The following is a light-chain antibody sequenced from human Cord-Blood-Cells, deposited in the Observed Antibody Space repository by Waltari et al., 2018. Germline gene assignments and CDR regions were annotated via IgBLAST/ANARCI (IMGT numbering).Light chain of an antibody. Sequence: EIVMTQSPATLSVSPGERATLSCRASQSVSSYLAWYQQKPGQAPRLLIYGASNRATGIPARFSGSGSGTDFTLTISSLQSEDFAVYYCQQYNNWPLTFGGGTKVDIK. CDR3: QQYNNWPLT. CDR2: GAS. V-gene: IGKV3-15*01. CDR1: QSVSSY. J-gene: IGKJ4*01.